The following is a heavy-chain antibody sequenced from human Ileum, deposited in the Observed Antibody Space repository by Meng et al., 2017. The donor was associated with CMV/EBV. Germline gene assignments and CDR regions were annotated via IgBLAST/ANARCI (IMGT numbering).Heavy chain of an antibody. CDR3: AKSAIVTDPED. D-gene: IGHD5-18*01. Sequence: SCGASAFTFSSYGMPWVRQAPGKGLEWVSGISDSGDTTYYADSVKGRFTISRDNSKSTLYLQMDSLRVEDTAIYYCAKSAIVTDPEDWGQGTLVTVSS. V-gene: IGHV3-23*01. J-gene: IGHJ4*02. CDR1: AFTFSSYG. CDR2: ISDSGDTT.